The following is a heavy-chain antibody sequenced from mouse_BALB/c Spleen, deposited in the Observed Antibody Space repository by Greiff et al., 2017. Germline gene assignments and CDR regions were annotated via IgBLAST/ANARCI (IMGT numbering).Heavy chain of an antibody. Sequence: QVQLQQSGAELARPGASVKLSCKASGYTFTSYWMQWVKQRPGQGLEWIGAIYPGDGDTRYTQKFKGKATLTADKSSSTAYMQLSSLASEDSAVYYCARGGRYWYFDVWGEGTTVTVSS. CDR1: GYTFTSYW. CDR3: ARGGRYWYFDV. CDR2: IYPGDGDT. V-gene: IGHV1-87*01. J-gene: IGHJ1*01.